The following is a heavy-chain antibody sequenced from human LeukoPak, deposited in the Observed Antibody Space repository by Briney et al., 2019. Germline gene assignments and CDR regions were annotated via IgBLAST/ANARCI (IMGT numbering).Heavy chain of an antibody. CDR3: ARVFRPSLTVFIIRGAFDI. CDR1: GFTFSNAW. J-gene: IGHJ3*02. Sequence: GGSLRLSCAGSGFTFSNAWMRWVRQAPGKVREWVGRIKSKTDGGTTDYAAPVKGRFTISRDDSKNTLYLQMNSLRVEDTAVYYCARVFRPSLTVFIIRGAFDIWGQGTLVTVSS. CDR2: IKSKTDGGTT. D-gene: IGHD3-3*01. V-gene: IGHV3-15*01.